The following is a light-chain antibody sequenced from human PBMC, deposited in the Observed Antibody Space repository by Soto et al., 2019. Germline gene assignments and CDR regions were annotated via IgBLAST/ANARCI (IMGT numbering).Light chain of an antibody. CDR2: DVS. CDR3: SSYTSSSPYV. J-gene: IGLJ1*01. CDR1: SSDVGGYNY. V-gene: IGLV2-14*01. Sequence: QSVLTQPASVSGSPGQSITISCTETSSDVGGYNYVSWYQQHPGKAPKLMIYDVSNRPSGVSNRFSGSKSGNTASLTISGLQAEDEADYYCSSYTSSSPYVFGTGTKV.